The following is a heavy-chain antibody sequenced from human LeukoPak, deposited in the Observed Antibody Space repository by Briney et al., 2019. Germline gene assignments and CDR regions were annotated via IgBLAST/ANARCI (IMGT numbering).Heavy chain of an antibody. Sequence: SETLSLTCVVYGGSISSNNRWSWIRQPPEKGLEWIGEIYHSGSTNYSPSLKRRVTISVDKSKNQFSLKLSSVTAADTAVYYCAREDSASYDSAFDIWGQGTLVSVSS. CDR2: IYHSGST. CDR3: AREDSASYDSAFDI. V-gene: IGHV4-4*02. J-gene: IGHJ3*02. D-gene: IGHD1-26*01. CDR1: GGSISSNNR.